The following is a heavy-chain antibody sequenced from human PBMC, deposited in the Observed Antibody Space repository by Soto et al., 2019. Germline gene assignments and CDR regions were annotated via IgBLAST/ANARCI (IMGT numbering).Heavy chain of an antibody. CDR1: GGSFSGFY. D-gene: IGHD2-15*01. Sequence: QVQLQQWGAGLLKPSETLSLTCAVYGGSFSGFYWSWIRQPPGQGLEWIGEINHSGSTNYNPPLKSRVTISVDTSKNQFSLTLSSVTAADTAVYYCATWGRYCSGGSCYPPLSRWGQGTLVTVSS. V-gene: IGHV4-34*01. CDR2: INHSGST. J-gene: IGHJ4*02. CDR3: ATWGRYCSGGSCYPPLSR.